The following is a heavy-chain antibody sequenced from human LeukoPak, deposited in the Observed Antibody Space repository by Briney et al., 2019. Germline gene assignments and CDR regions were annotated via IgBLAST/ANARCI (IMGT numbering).Heavy chain of an antibody. D-gene: IGHD3-10*01. CDR3: ARGRTAIYGSGIDAFDI. V-gene: IGHV1-69*13. J-gene: IGHJ3*02. CDR1: GGTFSSYA. Sequence: SVKVSCKASGGTFSSYAISWVRQAPGQGLEWMGGIIPIFGTANYAQKFQGRVTITADESTSTAYMELSSLRSEDTAVYYCARGRTAIYGSGIDAFDIWGQGTMVTVSS. CDR2: IIPIFGTA.